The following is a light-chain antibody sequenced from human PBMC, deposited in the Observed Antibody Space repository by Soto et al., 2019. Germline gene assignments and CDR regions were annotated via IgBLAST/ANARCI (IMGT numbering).Light chain of an antibody. V-gene: IGKV1-5*03. J-gene: IGKJ1*01. CDR1: QTISSW. CDR2: KAS. Sequence: DIQITQSPSTLSGSVGDRVTLTCRASQTISSWLAWYQQKPGKAPKLLIYKASTLKSGVPSRFSGSGSGTECTLTISSLQPDDFETYYCQHYNSSSEAFGQGTKVDIK. CDR3: QHYNSSSEA.